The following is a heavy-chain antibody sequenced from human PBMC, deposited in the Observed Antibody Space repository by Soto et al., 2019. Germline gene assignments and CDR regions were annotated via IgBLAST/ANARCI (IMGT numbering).Heavy chain of an antibody. Sequence: TLSLTCAVYGGSFSGYYWSWIRQPPGKGLEWIGEINHSGSTNYNPSLKSRVTISVDTSKNQFSLKLSSVTAADTAVYYCARGMNYDILTDNFDYWGQGTLVTVSS. V-gene: IGHV4-34*01. CDR2: INHSGST. D-gene: IGHD3-9*01. CDR3: ARGMNYDILTDNFDY. J-gene: IGHJ4*02. CDR1: GGSFSGYY.